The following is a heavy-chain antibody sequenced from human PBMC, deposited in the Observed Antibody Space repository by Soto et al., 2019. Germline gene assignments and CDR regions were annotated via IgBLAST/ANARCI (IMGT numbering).Heavy chain of an antibody. CDR2: ISSSGSFT. Sequence: EVLLVESGGGLVEPGGSLRLSCVASGFTFSSNSMGWVRQAPGKGLEWVSSISSSGSFTSQAESVKGRFTISRDNAKNSLYLQMNSLKAEDTAVYYCARDPPTATTLDWSDSWGQGTLVTVSS. D-gene: IGHD1-7*01. CDR3: ARDPPTATTLDWSDS. V-gene: IGHV3-21*02. J-gene: IGHJ5*01. CDR1: GFTFSSNS.